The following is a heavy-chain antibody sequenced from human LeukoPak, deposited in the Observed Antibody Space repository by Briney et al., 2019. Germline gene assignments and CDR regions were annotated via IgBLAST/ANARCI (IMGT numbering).Heavy chain of an antibody. D-gene: IGHD2-21*02. J-gene: IGHJ4*02. CDR1: GGTFSSYA. CDR2: IIPILGIA. CDR3: ARVGGETAFDY. Sequence: SVKVSCKASGGTFSSYAISWVRQAPGQGLEWMGRIIPILGIANHAQKFQGRVTITADKSTSTAYMELSSLRSEDTAVYYCARVGGETAFDYWGQGTLVTVSS. V-gene: IGHV1-69*04.